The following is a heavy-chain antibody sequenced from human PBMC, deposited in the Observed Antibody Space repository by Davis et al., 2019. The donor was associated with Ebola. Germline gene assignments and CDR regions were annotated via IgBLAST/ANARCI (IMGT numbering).Heavy chain of an antibody. D-gene: IGHD3-3*01. Sequence: GESLKISCAASGFTFSSYAMSWVRQAPGKGLEWVSAISGSGGSTYYADSVKGRFTISRDNSKNTLYLQMNSLRAEDTAVYYCAKVVDFWGGNWFDPWGQGTLVTVSS. CDR1: GFTFSSYA. J-gene: IGHJ5*02. CDR2: ISGSGGST. V-gene: IGHV3-23*01. CDR3: AKVVDFWGGNWFDP.